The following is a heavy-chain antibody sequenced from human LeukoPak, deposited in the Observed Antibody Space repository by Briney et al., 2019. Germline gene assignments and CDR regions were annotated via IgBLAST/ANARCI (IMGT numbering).Heavy chain of an antibody. Sequence: PGGSLRLSCAASGFTFSSYRMHWVRQAPGKGLVWVSRISTDGSSTNSADSVKGRLTISRDNAKNTLYLQMNSLRAEDTAVYYCVREYSSSSGRAFDIWGQGTMVTVSP. CDR2: ISTDGSST. J-gene: IGHJ3*02. CDR3: VREYSSSSGRAFDI. D-gene: IGHD6-6*01. V-gene: IGHV3-74*01. CDR1: GFTFSSYR.